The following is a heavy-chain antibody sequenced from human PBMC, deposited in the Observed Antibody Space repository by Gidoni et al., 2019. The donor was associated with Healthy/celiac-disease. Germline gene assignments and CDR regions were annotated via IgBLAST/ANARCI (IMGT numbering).Heavy chain of an antibody. CDR1: GGPISSYY. CDR2: IYYSGST. V-gene: IGHV4-59*01. CDR3: AGAVGATPWYV. D-gene: IGHD1-26*01. Sequence: QVQLQESGPGLVKPSETLSLTCTVSGGPISSYYWSWIRQPPGKGLELSGYIYYSGSTNYNPSLKSRVTISVDTSKNQFSLKLSSVTAADTAVYYCAGAVGATPWYVWGKGTTVTVSS. J-gene: IGHJ6*04.